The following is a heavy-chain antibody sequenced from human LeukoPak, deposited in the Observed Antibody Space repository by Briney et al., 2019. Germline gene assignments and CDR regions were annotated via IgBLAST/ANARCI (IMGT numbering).Heavy chain of an antibody. Sequence: SETLSLTCTVSGGSISSYYWSWIRQPPGKGLEWIGYIYYSGSTNYNPSLKSRVTISVDTSKNQFSLKLSSVTAADTAVYYCARRDGYISAIDYWGQGTLVTVSS. D-gene: IGHD5-24*01. V-gene: IGHV4-59*01. CDR3: ARRDGYISAIDY. J-gene: IGHJ4*02. CDR1: GGSISSYY. CDR2: IYYSGST.